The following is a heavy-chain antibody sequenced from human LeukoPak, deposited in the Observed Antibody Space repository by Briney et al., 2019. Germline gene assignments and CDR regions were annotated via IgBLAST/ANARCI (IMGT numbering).Heavy chain of an antibody. Sequence: GGSLRLSCAASGFTVSSNYMSWVRQAPGKGLEWVSVIYSGGTTDYTDSVKGRFTISRDNSKNTVYLQMNSLRAEDTAIYYCARDLDSRGSWGQGTLVTVSS. CDR1: GFTVSSNY. D-gene: IGHD6-19*01. V-gene: IGHV3-66*01. J-gene: IGHJ4*02. CDR3: ARDLDSRGS. CDR2: IYSGGTT.